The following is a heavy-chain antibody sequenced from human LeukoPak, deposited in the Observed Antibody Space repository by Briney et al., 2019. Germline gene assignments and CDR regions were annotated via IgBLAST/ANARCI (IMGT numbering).Heavy chain of an antibody. CDR2: IYTSGST. J-gene: IGHJ5*02. Sequence: SETLSLTCTVSGGSISSYYWSWIRQPAGKGLEWIGRIYTSGSTNYNPSLKSRVTISVDTSKNQFSLKLSAVTAADTAVYYCARAVGGYSYGYGSWFDPWGQGTLVTVSS. CDR3: ARAVGGYSYGYGSWFDP. D-gene: IGHD5-18*01. V-gene: IGHV4-4*07. CDR1: GGSISSYY.